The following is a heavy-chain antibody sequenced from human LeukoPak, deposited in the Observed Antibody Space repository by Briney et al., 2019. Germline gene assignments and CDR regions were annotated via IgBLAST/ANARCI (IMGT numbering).Heavy chain of an antibody. J-gene: IGHJ1*01. V-gene: IGHV3-48*04. CDR3: AKGDYYGSGSYYIRAEYFQH. Sequence: GGSLRLSCAASGFTFSSYSMNWVRQAPGKGLEWVSYISSSGSTIYYADSVKGRFTISRDNAKNSLYLQMNSLRAEDTAVYYCAKGDYYGSGSYYIRAEYFQHWGQGTLVTVSS. CDR1: GFTFSSYS. CDR2: ISSSGSTI. D-gene: IGHD3-10*01.